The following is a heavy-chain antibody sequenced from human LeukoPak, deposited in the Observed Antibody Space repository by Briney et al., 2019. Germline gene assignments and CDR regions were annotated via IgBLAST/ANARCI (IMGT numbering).Heavy chain of an antibody. CDR1: GGSINIYY. J-gene: IGHJ4*02. CDR2: IYTIGTT. V-gene: IGHV4-4*07. CDR3: ARAYSDYDQYFDY. Sequence: SETLSLTCTVSGGSINIYYWSWIRQPAEKGLEWIGRIYTIGTTNYNPSLKSRVTMSVDTSKNQFSLKLSSVTAADTAVYYCARAYSDYDQYFDYWGQGTLVTVSS. D-gene: IGHD5-12*01.